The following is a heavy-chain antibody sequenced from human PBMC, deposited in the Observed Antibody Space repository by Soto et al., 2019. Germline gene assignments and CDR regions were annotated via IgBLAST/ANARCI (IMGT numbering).Heavy chain of an antibody. CDR3: ARGGGVGVAGSAAFDM. J-gene: IGHJ3*02. D-gene: IGHD3-3*01. CDR2: INPATGAA. V-gene: IGHV1-2*02. CDR1: GYPVTAYY. Sequence: QLHLVQSGAVVKKPGASVTVSCSASGYPVTAYYMHWVRQAPGRGLEWMGGINPATGAAKYTQTFQGRVTRTGDTSTSTVFMELGGLTSEDTAVFYCARGGGVGVAGSAAFDMWGQGTLVTVSS.